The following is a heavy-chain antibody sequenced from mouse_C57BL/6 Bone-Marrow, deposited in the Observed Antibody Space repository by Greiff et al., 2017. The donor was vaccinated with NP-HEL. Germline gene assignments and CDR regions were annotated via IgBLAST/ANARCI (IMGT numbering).Heavy chain of an antibody. CDR2: IDPANGNT. V-gene: IGHV14-3*01. D-gene: IGHD2-2*01. CDR3: APIYYGYYYAMDY. Sequence: EVQLVESVAELVRPGASVKLSCTASGFNIKNTYMHWVKQRPEQGLEWIGRIDPANGNTKYAPKFQGKATITADTSSNTAYLQLSSLTSEDTAIYYCAPIYYGYYYAMDYWGQGTSVTVSS. CDR1: GFNIKNTY. J-gene: IGHJ4*01.